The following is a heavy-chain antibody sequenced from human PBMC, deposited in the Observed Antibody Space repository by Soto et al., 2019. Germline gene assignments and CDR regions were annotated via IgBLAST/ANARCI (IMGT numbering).Heavy chain of an antibody. J-gene: IGHJ6*02. CDR2: ISGSGGST. CDR1: GFTFSSYA. D-gene: IGHD3-3*01. CDR3: AVNQYYDFWSGYYNLDYYYYYGMDV. V-gene: IGHV3-23*01. Sequence: EVQLLESGGGLVQPGGSLRLSCAASGFTFSSYAMSWVRQAPGKGLEWVSAISGSGGSTYYADSVKGRFTISRDNSKNTLYLKMNSLRAEDTAVYYCAVNQYYDFWSGYYNLDYYYYYGMDVWGQGTTVTVSS.